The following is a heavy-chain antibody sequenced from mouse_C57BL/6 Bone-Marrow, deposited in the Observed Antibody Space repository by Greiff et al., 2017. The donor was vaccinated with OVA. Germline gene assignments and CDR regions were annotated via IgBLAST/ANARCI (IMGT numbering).Heavy chain of an antibody. CDR1: GFTFSSYA. D-gene: IGHD2-2*01. CDR3: TRDTTMVKGFAY. V-gene: IGHV5-9-1*02. CDR2: ISSGGDYI. Sequence: EVMLVESGEGLVKPGGSLKLSCAASGFTFSSYAMSWVRQTPEKRLEWVAYISSGGDYIYYADTVKGRFTISRDNARNTLYLQMSSLKSEDTAMYYCTRDTTMVKGFAYWGQGTLVTVSA. J-gene: IGHJ3*01.